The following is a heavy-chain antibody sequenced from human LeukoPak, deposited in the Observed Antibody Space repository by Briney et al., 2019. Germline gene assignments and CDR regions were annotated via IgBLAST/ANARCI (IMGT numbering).Heavy chain of an antibody. Sequence: SETLSLTCTVSGGSISSYYWSWIRQPPGKGLEWIGYIYYGGSTNYNPSLKSRVTISVDTSKNQFSLKLSSVTAADTAVYYCATSPRDSRSSSDSDYWGQGILVTVSS. V-gene: IGHV4-59*01. CDR2: IYYGGST. CDR1: GGSISSYY. J-gene: IGHJ4*02. D-gene: IGHD6-13*01. CDR3: ATSPRDSRSSSDSDY.